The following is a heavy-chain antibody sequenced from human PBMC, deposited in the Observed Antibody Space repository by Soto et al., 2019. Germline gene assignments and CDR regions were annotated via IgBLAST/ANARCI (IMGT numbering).Heavy chain of an antibody. CDR1: GGTFSSYA. CDR3: ARVGYCSGTSCFRHYSYGMDV. CDR2: IIPIFGTA. J-gene: IGHJ6*02. Sequence: QVQLVQSGAEVKKPGSSVKVSCKASGGTFSSYAISWVRQAPGQGLEWMGGIIPIFGTANYAQKFQGRVTITADESTGTAYTELSSLRSEDTAVYYCARVGYCSGTSCFRHYSYGMDVCGQGTTVTVSS. V-gene: IGHV1-69*01. D-gene: IGHD2-2*01.